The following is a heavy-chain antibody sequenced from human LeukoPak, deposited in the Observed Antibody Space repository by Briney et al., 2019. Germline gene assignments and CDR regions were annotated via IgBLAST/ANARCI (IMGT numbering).Heavy chain of an antibody. Sequence: PGGSLRLSCAASGFTFGTYATNWVRQAPGKGLEWVSAISGSGGSTYYADSVKGRFTISRDNSKNTLYLQMNSLRVEDTAVYYCAKDLIAVAGLFDYWGQGTLVTVSS. CDR3: AKDLIAVAGLFDY. J-gene: IGHJ4*02. D-gene: IGHD6-19*01. V-gene: IGHV3-23*01. CDR1: GFTFGTYA. CDR2: ISGSGGST.